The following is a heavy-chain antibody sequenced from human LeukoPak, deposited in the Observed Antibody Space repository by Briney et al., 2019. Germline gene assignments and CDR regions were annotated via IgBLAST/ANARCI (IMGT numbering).Heavy chain of an antibody. Sequence: SVKVSCKASGGTFSSYAISWVRQAPGQGLEWMGGIIPIFGTANYAQKFQGRVTITADKSTSTAYMELSSLRSEDTAVYYCATRDGYNQWDYYYMDVWGKGTTVTISS. V-gene: IGHV1-69*06. D-gene: IGHD5-24*01. J-gene: IGHJ6*03. CDR2: IIPIFGTA. CDR1: GGTFSSYA. CDR3: ATRDGYNQWDYYYMDV.